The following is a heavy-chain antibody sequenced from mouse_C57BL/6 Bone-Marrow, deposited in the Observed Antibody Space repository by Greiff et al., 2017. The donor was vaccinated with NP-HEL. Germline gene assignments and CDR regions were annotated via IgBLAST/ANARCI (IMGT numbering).Heavy chain of an antibody. CDR3: AREDGSSSHWYFDV. CDR2: IYPRSGNT. Sequence: QVQLKQSGAELARPGASVKLSCKASGYTFTSYGISWVKQRTGQGLEWIGEIYPRSGNTYYNEKFKGKATLTADKSSSTAYMELRSLTSEDSAVYFCAREDGSSSHWYFDVWGTGTTVTVSS. D-gene: IGHD1-1*01. V-gene: IGHV1-81*01. CDR1: GYTFTSYG. J-gene: IGHJ1*03.